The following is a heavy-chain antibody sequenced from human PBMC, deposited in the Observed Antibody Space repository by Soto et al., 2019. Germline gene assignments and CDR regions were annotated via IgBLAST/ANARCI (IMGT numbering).Heavy chain of an antibody. J-gene: IGHJ6*03. D-gene: IGHD2-15*01. CDR2: INSDGSST. CDR1: GFTFSSYW. V-gene: IGHV3-74*01. Sequence: GGSLRLSCAASGFTFSSYWMHWVRQAPGKGLVWVSRINSDGSSTSYADSVKGRFTISRDNAKNTLYLQMNSLRAEDTAVYYCARDRDIDEDYYYYYYMDVWGKGTTVTVSS. CDR3: ARDRDIDEDYYYYYYMDV.